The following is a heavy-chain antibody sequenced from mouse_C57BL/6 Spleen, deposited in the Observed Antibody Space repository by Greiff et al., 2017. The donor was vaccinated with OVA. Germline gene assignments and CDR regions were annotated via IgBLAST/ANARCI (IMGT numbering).Heavy chain of an antibody. CDR3: ARDYYYGSSYGYFDV. V-gene: IGHV1-52*01. CDR2: IDPSDSET. CDR1: GYTFTSYW. J-gene: IGHJ1*03. D-gene: IGHD1-1*01. Sequence: QVQLQQPGAELVRPGSSVKLSCKASGYTFTSYWMHWVKQRPIQGLEWIGNIDPSDSETHYNQKFKDKATLTVDKSSSTAYMQLSSLTSEDSAVYYCARDYYYGSSYGYFDVWGTGTTVTVSS.